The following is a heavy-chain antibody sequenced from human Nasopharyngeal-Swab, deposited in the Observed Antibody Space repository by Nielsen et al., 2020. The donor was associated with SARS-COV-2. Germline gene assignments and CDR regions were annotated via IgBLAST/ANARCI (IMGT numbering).Heavy chain of an antibody. CDR1: GFTFSSYA. CDR2: ISGSGGST. V-gene: IGHV3-23*01. J-gene: IGHJ6*02. CDR3: AKSLESTAMVFYYYGMDV. D-gene: IGHD5-18*01. Sequence: GESLKISCAASGFTFSSYAISWVRQAPGKGLEWVSAISGSGGSTYYADSVKGRFTISRDNSKNTLYLQMNSLRAEDTAVYYCAKSLESTAMVFYYYGMDVWGQGTTVTVSS.